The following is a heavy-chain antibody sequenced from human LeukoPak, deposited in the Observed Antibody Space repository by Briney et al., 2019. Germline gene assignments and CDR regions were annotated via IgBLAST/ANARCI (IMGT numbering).Heavy chain of an antibody. V-gene: IGHV3-23*01. CDR3: AKDGARPERHYYDSSGYYGYYFDY. D-gene: IGHD3-22*01. CDR2: ISGSGGST. CDR1: GFTFSSYG. Sequence: GGTLRLSCAASGFTFSSYGMSWVRQAPGKGLEWVSAISGSGGSTYYADSVKGRFTISRDNSKNTLYLQMNSLRAEDTAVYYCAKDGARPERHYYDSSGYYGYYFDYWGQGTLVTVSS. J-gene: IGHJ4*02.